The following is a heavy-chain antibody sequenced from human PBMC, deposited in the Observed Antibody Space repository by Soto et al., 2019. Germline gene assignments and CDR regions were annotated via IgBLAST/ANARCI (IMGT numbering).Heavy chain of an antibody. D-gene: IGHD5-12*01. CDR3: ARRLSGAKHGYDMYYFHGLDV. CDR2: IDPTDSDT. CDR1: GYNFASYW. J-gene: IGHJ6*02. V-gene: IGHV5-10-1*01. Sequence: PGESLKISCKGCGYNFASYWINWVRQVPGKGLEWMGRIDPTDSDTNYNPSFEGDVTLSADKSISTVYLQWSSLRASDTATYFGARRLSGAKHGYDMYYFHGLDVWGQGTTVTVSS.